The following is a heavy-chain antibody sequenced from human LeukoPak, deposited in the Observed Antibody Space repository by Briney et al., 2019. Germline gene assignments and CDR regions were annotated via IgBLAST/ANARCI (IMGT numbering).Heavy chain of an antibody. D-gene: IGHD3-3*01. CDR3: ATQGGSDSWIGEDY. CDR2: IKQDGSEK. V-gene: IGHV3-7*01. J-gene: IGHJ4*02. CDR1: GFTFSSFW. Sequence: GGSLRLSCAASGFTFSSFWMSWVRQAPGKGLEWVANIKQDGSEKYYLDSVKGRFTISRDNAEKSLFLEMNSLRAEDTALYYCATQGGSDSWIGEDYWGQGTLVTVSS.